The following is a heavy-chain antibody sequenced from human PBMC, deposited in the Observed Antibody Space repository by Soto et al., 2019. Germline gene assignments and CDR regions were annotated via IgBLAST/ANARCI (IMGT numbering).Heavy chain of an antibody. V-gene: IGHV1-69*13. Sequence: SVKVSCKASGGSFSSYVISWVRQAPGQGLEWMGGIIPIFRTVNYAQKFQGRVTITADESTSTAYMELSSLRSEDTAVYYCAREGQYYDFWSGYFDYYYYGMDVWGQGTTVTVSS. CDR2: IIPIFRTV. D-gene: IGHD3-3*01. J-gene: IGHJ6*02. CDR1: GGSFSSYV. CDR3: AREGQYYDFWSGYFDYYYYGMDV.